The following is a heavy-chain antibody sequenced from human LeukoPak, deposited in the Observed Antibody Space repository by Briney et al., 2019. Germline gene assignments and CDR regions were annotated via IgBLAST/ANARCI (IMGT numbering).Heavy chain of an antibody. CDR2: ICHSGTT. J-gene: IGHJ6*03. Sequence: PSETLSLTCAVSGYSISSGYYWGGFRQPPGKGPEWIGCICHSGTTYYNPSLKSRVTISVDTSKNQFSLMISSVTAADTAVYYCARQGGSNSPYYYYYMDVWGKGTTVTVSS. V-gene: IGHV4-38-2*01. CDR1: GYSISSGYY. D-gene: IGHD6-13*01. CDR3: ARQGGSNSPYYYYYMDV.